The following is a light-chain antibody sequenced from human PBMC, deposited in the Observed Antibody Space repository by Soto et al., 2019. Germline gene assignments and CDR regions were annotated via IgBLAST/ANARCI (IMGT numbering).Light chain of an antibody. CDR3: QQYNTWPPLT. CDR1: QNVSNN. Sequence: EIVMTQSPATLSVSPGERATLSCRASQNVSNNLAGYQQKPGQVPRLLIFGASTRATGIPARFSGSGSGTEFTLTVSSLQSEDFAVYYCQQYNTWPPLTFGGGTRVEV. J-gene: IGKJ4*01. CDR2: GAS. V-gene: IGKV3-15*01.